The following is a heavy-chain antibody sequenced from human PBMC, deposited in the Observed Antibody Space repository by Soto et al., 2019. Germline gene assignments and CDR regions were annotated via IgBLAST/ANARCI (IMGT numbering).Heavy chain of an antibody. CDR2: ISGSGGST. CDR1: GFTFSSYA. J-gene: IGHJ4*02. Sequence: PGGSLRLSCAASGFTFSSYATSWVRQAPGKGLEWVSAISGSGGSTYYADSVKGRFTISRDNSKNTLYLQMSSLRAEDTAVYYCAKKLQTYYYDSSGYGYWGQGTLVTVSS. CDR3: AKKLQTYYYDSSGYGY. D-gene: IGHD3-22*01. V-gene: IGHV3-23*01.